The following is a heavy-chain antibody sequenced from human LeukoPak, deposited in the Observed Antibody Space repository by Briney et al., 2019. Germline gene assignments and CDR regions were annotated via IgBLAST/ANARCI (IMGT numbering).Heavy chain of an antibody. CDR2: INPNSGGT. J-gene: IGHJ4*02. CDR1: GYTFTRYY. D-gene: IGHD2-15*01. Sequence: ASVKVSCKASGYTFTRYYMHWVRQAPGQRLEWMGWINPNSGGTNYAQKFQGRVTMTRDTSISTAYMELSRLRSDDTAVYYCARGDIVVVVAATETGFDYWGQGTLVTVSS. V-gene: IGHV1-2*02. CDR3: ARGDIVVVVAATETGFDY.